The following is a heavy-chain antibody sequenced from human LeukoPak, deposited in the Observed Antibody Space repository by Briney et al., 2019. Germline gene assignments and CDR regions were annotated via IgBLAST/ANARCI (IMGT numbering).Heavy chain of an antibody. CDR1: GFTFSNYG. D-gene: IGHD2-2*01. Sequence: QTGGSLRLSCAASGFTFSNYGMHWVRQAPGKGLEWVTFIRNDGSTKYYADSVKGRFTISRDNSKNTLYLQMNSLRAEDTAVYYCANFHCSSTRCHLSGYFQHWGQGTLVTVSS. J-gene: IGHJ1*01. CDR3: ANFHCSSTRCHLSGYFQH. V-gene: IGHV3-30*02. CDR2: IRNDGSTK.